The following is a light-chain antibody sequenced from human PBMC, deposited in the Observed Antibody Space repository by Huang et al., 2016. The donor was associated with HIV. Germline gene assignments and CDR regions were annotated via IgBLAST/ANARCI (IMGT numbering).Light chain of an antibody. CDR3: MQALQTRLS. Sequence: DIVMTQSPLFLPVTPGEPASISCRSSQSLLHSNGYNYLHWYLQKPGQSPQLLIYLGTNRASGVPDRCSGSGAGTDITLKISMVEAEDVGDYYCMQALQTRLSFGGGTKVEIK. J-gene: IGKJ4*01. V-gene: IGKV2-28*01. CDR1: QSLLHSNGYNY. CDR2: LGT.